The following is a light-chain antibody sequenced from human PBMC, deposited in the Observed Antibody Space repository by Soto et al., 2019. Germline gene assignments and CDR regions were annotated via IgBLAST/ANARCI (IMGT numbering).Light chain of an antibody. CDR1: QGINNE. CDR2: AAS. J-gene: IGKJ1*01. V-gene: IGKV1-6*01. Sequence: AIQMTQSPSSLSASVGDRVTMTCRASQGINNELAWYQQKPGKAPKLLIYAASNLHSGFPSRFSGSGSGTDFALTISSLQPEDFATYFCLHDYNYPRTFGQGTKVE. CDR3: LHDYNYPRT.